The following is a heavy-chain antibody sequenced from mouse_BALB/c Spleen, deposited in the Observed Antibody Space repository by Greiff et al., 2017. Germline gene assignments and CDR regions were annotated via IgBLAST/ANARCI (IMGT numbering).Heavy chain of an antibody. J-gene: IGHJ3*01. CDR1: GFSLTSYG. V-gene: IGHV2-9*02. CDR2: IWAGGST. D-gene: IGHD1-1*01. CDR3: ARDLYYGSSHSWFAY. Sequence: VKLVESGPGLVAPSQSLSITCTVSGFSLTSYGVHWVRQPPGKGLEWLGVIWAGGSTNYNSALMSRLSISKDNSKSQVFLKMNSLQTDDTAMYYCARDLYYGSSHSWFAYWGQGTLVTVSA.